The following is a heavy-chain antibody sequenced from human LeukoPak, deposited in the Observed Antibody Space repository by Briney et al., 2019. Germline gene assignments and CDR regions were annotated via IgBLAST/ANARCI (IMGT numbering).Heavy chain of an antibody. CDR2: IWYDGNNK. CDR1: GFTFSGSA. V-gene: IGHV3-30*04. CDR3: ARGTWAVGLDY. Sequence: GGSLRLSCAASGFTFSGSAMHWVRQAPGKGLEWVGVIWYDGNNKYYADSVRGRFTISRDNSNNTLYLQMNSLRGEDTAVYYCARGTWAVGLDYWGQGTLVTVSS. D-gene: IGHD6-19*01. J-gene: IGHJ4*02.